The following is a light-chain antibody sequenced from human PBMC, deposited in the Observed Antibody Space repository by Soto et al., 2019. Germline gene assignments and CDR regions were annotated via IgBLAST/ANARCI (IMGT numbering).Light chain of an antibody. CDR1: QSVSSSF. CDR3: QQYDSSPWT. CDR2: GAS. Sequence: EIVLTQSPGTLSLSPGERATLSCRASQSVSSSFLAWYQQKPGQAPRLLIYGASSRATGIPDRFSGSGSGTGFTLTISGLEPEDFAVYYCQQYDSSPWTFGQGTRVEIK. J-gene: IGKJ1*01. V-gene: IGKV3-20*01.